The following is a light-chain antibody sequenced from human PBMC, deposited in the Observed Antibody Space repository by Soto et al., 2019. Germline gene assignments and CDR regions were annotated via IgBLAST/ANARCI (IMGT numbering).Light chain of an antibody. CDR3: QQYNNWPPIT. CDR2: DAS. Sequence: DIQMTQSPSTLSASVGDRVTITCRASQTINSWLAWYQQKPGKAPKVLIFDASSLKTGVPSRFSGSGSGTEFTLTISSLQSEDFAVYYCQQYNNWPPITFGQGTRLEIK. J-gene: IGKJ5*01. V-gene: IGKV1-5*01. CDR1: QTINSW.